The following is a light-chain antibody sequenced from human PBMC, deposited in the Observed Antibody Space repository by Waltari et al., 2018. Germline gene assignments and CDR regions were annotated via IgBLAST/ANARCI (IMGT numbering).Light chain of an antibody. J-gene: IGKJ3*01. CDR2: GAN. CDR1: QTVTSAN. CDR3: QQYGDSPPFT. Sequence: EIVLTQSPGFLSLSPGDRATLSCRARQTVTSANFAWYQQRPGQSPRLRLYGANRRATGVSGRFSGSGSGTNFTLTISRLEPEDFAVYYCQQYGDSPPFTFGPGTTVDIK. V-gene: IGKV3-20*01.